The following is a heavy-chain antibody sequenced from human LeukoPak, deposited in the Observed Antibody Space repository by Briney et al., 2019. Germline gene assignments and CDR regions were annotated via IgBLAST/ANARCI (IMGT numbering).Heavy chain of an antibody. CDR3: AAYYYDSSGYVDY. J-gene: IGHJ4*02. CDR2: ISYDGSNK. CDR1: GFTFSSYA. D-gene: IGHD3-22*01. V-gene: IGHV3-30*04. Sequence: SGGTLRLSCAASGFTFSSYAMHWVRQAPGKGLEWVAVISYDGSNKYYADSVKGRFTISRDNSKNTLYLQMNSLRAEDTAVYYCAAYYYDSSGYVDYWGQGTLVTVSS.